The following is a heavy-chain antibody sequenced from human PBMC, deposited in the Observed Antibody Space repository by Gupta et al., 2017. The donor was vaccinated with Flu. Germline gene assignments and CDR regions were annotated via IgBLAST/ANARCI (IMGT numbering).Heavy chain of an antibody. Sequence: QVQLQESGPGLVKPSQTLSLPCTFSGGSLTSEDYYWSWIRQHPGKGLEWIGYIHYRGSNYSNPPRSMRVIISLGASSDRLSLALCAVNEAVKAVYFCAGDRSAQQFTSSPPMDVWVEGTTVIVPS. CDR3: AGDRSAQQFTSSPPMDV. CDR1: GGSLTSEDYY. D-gene: IGHD2-2*01. J-gene: IGHJ6*04. V-gene: IGHV4-31*03. CDR2: IHYRGSN.